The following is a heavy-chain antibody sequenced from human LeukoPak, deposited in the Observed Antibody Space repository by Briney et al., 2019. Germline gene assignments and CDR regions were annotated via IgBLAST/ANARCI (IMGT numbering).Heavy chain of an antibody. CDR3: ASRKRYFDWLPSD. Sequence: ASVKVSCKASGGTFSSYAISWVRQAPGQGLEWMGGIIPIFGTANYAQKFQGRVTITADKSTSTAYMELSSLRAEDTAVYYCASRKRYFDWLPSDWGQGTLVTVSS. V-gene: IGHV1-69*06. CDR2: IIPIFGTA. J-gene: IGHJ4*02. CDR1: GGTFSSYA. D-gene: IGHD3-9*01.